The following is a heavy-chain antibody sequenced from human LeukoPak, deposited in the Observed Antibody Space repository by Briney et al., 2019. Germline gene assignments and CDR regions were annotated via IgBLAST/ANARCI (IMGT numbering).Heavy chain of an antibody. CDR2: ICSGGST. CDR1: GFTDSSNY. CDR3: AREGGAGGTIDY. V-gene: IGHV3-53*01. Sequence: PGGTLTLSCAASGFTDSSNYMNWLRQAPGKGLEWVSVICSGGSTYYADSVKGRFTISRDNSKNTLYLQMNSLRAEDTAVYYCAREGGAGGTIDYWGQGTLVTVSS. D-gene: IGHD2-8*01. J-gene: IGHJ4*02.